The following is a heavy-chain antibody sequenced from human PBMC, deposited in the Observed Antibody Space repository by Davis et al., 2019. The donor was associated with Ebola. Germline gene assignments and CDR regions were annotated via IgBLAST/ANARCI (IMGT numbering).Heavy chain of an antibody. CDR1: GYTFTSYG. Sequence: ASVKVSCKASGYTFTSYGISWVRQAPGQGLEWMGWISAYNGNTNYAQKLQGRVTMTTDTSTSTAYMELSRLRSDDTAVYYCARGPPLGNPPFYYYYYMDVWDKGTTVTVSS. D-gene: IGHD1-14*01. V-gene: IGHV1-18*01. CDR2: ISAYNGNT. J-gene: IGHJ6*03. CDR3: ARGPPLGNPPFYYYYYMDV.